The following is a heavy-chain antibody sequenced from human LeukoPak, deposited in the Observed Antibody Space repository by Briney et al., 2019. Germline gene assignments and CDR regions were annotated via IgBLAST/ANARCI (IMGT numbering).Heavy chain of an antibody. CDR1: GGSFSGYY. Sequence: PSETLSLTCAVYGGSFSGYYWSWIRRPPGKGLEWIGEINHSGSTNYNPSLKSRVTISVDTSKNQFSLKLSSVTAADTAVYYCARGSGAAAGTQMGYWGQGTLVTVSS. CDR2: INHSGST. V-gene: IGHV4-34*01. CDR3: ARGSGAAAGTQMGY. D-gene: IGHD6-13*01. J-gene: IGHJ4*02.